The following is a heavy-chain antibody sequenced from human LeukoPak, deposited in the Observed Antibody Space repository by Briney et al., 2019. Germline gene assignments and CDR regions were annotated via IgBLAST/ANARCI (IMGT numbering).Heavy chain of an antibody. CDR3: ARDWDSGDYYGSGSTGFDP. CDR2: IYYSGST. CDR1: GGSIYSNSYY. J-gene: IGHJ5*02. V-gene: IGHV4-39*07. D-gene: IGHD3-10*01. Sequence: SETLSLTCTVSGGSIYSNSYYWGWIRQPPGKGLEWIGSIYYSGSTYYNPSLKSRVTISVDTSKNHFSLRLSSLTAADTAVYYCARDWDSGDYYGSGSTGFDPWGQGTLVTVSS.